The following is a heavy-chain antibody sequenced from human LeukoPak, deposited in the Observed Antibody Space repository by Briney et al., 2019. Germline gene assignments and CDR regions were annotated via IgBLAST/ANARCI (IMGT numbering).Heavy chain of an antibody. V-gene: IGHV4-34*01. CDR3: ARGGYFDSSGYPNPLDH. CDR2: INHSGST. J-gene: IGHJ4*02. D-gene: IGHD3-22*01. CDR1: GGSSGGYY. Sequence: SETLSLTCAVYGGSSGGYYWTWIRQPPGKGPEWIGEINHSGSTNYNPSLRRRAIMSVDTAKNQFSLKLNSVSAADTAVYYCARGGYFDSSGYPNPLDHWGQGTLVTVSS.